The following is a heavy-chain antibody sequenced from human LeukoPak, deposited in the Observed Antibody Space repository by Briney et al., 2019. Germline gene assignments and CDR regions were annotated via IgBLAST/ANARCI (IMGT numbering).Heavy chain of an antibody. CDR1: GFTFSDYG. J-gene: IGHJ3*02. V-gene: IGHV3-23*01. CDR2: ISGGGIST. CDR3: AKSWNYYDSSGDDALDI. D-gene: IGHD3-22*01. Sequence: GGSLRLSCAAAGFTFSDYGMDWVRQAPGKGLEWSTGISGGGISTYYADSVKGRFTISRDNSKDTLYLQMNSLRVEDTAVYYCAKSWNYYDSSGDDALDIWGQGTMVTVSS.